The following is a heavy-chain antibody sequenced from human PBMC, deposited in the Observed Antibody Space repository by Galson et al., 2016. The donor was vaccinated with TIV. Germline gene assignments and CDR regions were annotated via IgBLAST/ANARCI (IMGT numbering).Heavy chain of an antibody. V-gene: IGHV1-69*06. CDR1: GGSFMNYA. CDR3: ARGYFWSGSILTYYFDY. D-gene: IGHD3-3*01. J-gene: IGHJ4*02. CDR2: IIPIFGTG. Sequence: SVKVSCKASGGSFMNYAVSWVRQAPGQGLEWMGRIIPIFGTGNYAQKFQGSVTITADIFASTAYMELSSLTSDDTAVYYCARGYFWSGSILTYYFDYWGQGTLVTVSS.